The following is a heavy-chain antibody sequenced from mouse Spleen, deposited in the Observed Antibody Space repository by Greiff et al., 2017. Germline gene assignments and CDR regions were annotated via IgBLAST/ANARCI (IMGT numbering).Heavy chain of an antibody. Sequence: QVQLQQSGAELVKPGASVKLSCKASGYTFTSYYMYWVKQRPGQGLEWIGEINPSNGGTNFNEKFKSKATLTVDKSSSTAYMQLSSLTSEDSAVYYCTRSRYDGTGDYWGQGTTLTVSS. D-gene: IGHD2-14*01. J-gene: IGHJ2*01. CDR3: TRSRYDGTGDY. CDR2: INPSNGGT. V-gene: IGHV1S81*02. CDR1: GYTFTSYY.